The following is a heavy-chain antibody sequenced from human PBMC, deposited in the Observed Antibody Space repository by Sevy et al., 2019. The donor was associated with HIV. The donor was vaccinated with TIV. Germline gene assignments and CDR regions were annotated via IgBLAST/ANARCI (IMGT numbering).Heavy chain of an antibody. CDR1: GYSFTSYW. D-gene: IGHD2-15*01. Sequence: GESLKISCKGSGYSFTSYWIGWVRQMPGKGLEWMGIIYPGDSDTRYSPSFQGQVTISADKSISTAYLQWSSLKASDTAMYYCARLRGYRSGGSCSGPRYFDYWGQGTLVTVSS. V-gene: IGHV5-51*01. CDR2: IYPGDSDT. J-gene: IGHJ4*02. CDR3: ARLRGYRSGGSCSGPRYFDY.